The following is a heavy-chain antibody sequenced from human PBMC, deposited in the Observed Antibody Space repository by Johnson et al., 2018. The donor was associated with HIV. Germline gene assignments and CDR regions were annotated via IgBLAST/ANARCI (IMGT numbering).Heavy chain of an antibody. CDR1: GFTFSDYY. D-gene: IGHD3-16*01. Sequence: QVQLVESGGGLVKPGGSLRLSCVASGFTFSDYYMTWIRQAPGKGLEWVSYINNNASSVYYADSVKGRFTISRDNAKNSLYLQMNSLRAEDTAVYYCARDPIGGAFDIWGQGTMVIVSS. CDR2: INNNASSV. J-gene: IGHJ3*02. CDR3: ARDPIGGAFDI. V-gene: IGHV3-11*04.